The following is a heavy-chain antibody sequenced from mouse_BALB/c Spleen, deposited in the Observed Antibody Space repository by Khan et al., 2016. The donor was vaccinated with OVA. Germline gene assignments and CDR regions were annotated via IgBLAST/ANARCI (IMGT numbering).Heavy chain of an antibody. V-gene: IGHV1-4*01. Sequence: QVQLKESGAELARPGASVKMSCKASGYTFTSYTIHWIKQRPGQGLEWIGFINPSSGYTNYNQKFKDKATLTADKSSTTAYMQLSSLTSEESAVCYLAKDGSYYRNDGWFAYWGQGTLVTVSA. CDR2: INPSSGYT. CDR3: AKDGSYYRNDGWFAY. J-gene: IGHJ3*01. CDR1: GYTFTSYT. D-gene: IGHD2-14*01.